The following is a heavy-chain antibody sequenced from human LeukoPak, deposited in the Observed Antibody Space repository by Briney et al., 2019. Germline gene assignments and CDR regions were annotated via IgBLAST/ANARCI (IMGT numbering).Heavy chain of an antibody. J-gene: IGHJ3*02. CDR1: GYSISSGYY. CDR2: IYHSGST. D-gene: IGHD6-19*01. CDR3: ANRSGGQWLASDDAFDI. V-gene: IGHV4-38-2*01. Sequence: SETLSLTCAVSGYSISSGYYWGWIRQPPGKGLEWIGSIYHSGSTYYNPSLKSRVTISVDTSKNQFSLKLSSVTAADTAVYYCANRSGGQWLASDDAFDIWGQGTMVTVSS.